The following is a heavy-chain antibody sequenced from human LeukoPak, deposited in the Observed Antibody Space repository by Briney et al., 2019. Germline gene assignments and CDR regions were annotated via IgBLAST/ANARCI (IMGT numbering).Heavy chain of an antibody. D-gene: IGHD5-18*01. V-gene: IGHV4-59*11. CDR2: LFDSVNT. CDR1: GGSISSHY. Sequence: SETLSLTCTVSGGSISSHYWSWIRQPPGKGLEWIAYLFDSVNTKDNPSLQSRLTLSADTSKNQFSLRLSSVTAADTAVYYCATNKLGSIFGYFDFSGQGIKVTVFS. CDR3: ATNKLGSIFGYFDF. J-gene: IGHJ4*02.